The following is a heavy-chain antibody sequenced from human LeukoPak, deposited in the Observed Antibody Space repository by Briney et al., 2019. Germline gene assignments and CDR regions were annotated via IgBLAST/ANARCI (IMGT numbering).Heavy chain of an antibody. V-gene: IGHV3-23*01. CDR3: AKGISSTSCFDY. CDR1: GFTFSSYA. CDR2: ISGSGGST. D-gene: IGHD2-2*01. Sequence: GGSLRLSCAASGFTFSSYAMSWVRQAPGEGLEWVSAISGSGGSTHYADSVKGRFTISRDNSKNTLYLQMNSLRAEDTAVYYCAKGISSTSCFDYWGQGTLVTVSS. J-gene: IGHJ4*02.